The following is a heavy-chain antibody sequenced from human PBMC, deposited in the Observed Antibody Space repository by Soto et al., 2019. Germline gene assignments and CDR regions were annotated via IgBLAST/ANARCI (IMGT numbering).Heavy chain of an antibody. D-gene: IGHD2-15*01. Sequence: PGGSLRLSCAGSGFTFGDSYISWIRQAPGKGLEWLSYISPGSRYPAYADSVKGRFTISRDNAKRSLYLQMMSLTAEDTAIYYCVRGGGGGLFDPWGQGTMVTVS. CDR2: ISPGSRYP. CDR3: VRGGGGGLFDP. CDR1: GFTFGDSY. J-gene: IGHJ5*02. V-gene: IGHV3-11*06.